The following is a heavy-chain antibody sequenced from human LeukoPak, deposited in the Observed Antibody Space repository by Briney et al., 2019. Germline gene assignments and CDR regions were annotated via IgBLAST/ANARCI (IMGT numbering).Heavy chain of an antibody. V-gene: IGHV3-53*01. CDR2: IYSGGST. J-gene: IGHJ4*02. CDR1: GFTFISYS. CDR3: ARGGGYSYGYIDY. D-gene: IGHD5-18*01. Sequence: GGSLRLSCAASGFTFISYSMNWVRQAPGKGLEWVSLIYSGGSTYYADSVKGRFTISRDNSKNTLYLQMNSLRVEDTAVYYCARGGGYSYGYIDYWGQGTLVTVSS.